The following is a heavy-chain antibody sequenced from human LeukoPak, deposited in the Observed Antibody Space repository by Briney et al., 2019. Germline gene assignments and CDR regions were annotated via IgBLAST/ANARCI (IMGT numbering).Heavy chain of an antibody. D-gene: IGHD3-22*01. Sequence: SETLSLTCAVYGGSFSNYYWSWIRQPPGKGLEWIGEINHSGNTNYNPSLKSRVTISVDTSKNQFSLRLTSVTAADTAVYYCAGSSYIGLDFWGQGTLVTVSS. CDR2: INHSGNT. CDR1: GGSFSNYY. J-gene: IGHJ4*02. CDR3: AGSSYIGLDF. V-gene: IGHV4-34*01.